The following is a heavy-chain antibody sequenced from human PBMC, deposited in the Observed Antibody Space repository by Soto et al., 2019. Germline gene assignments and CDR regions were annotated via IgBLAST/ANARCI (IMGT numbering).Heavy chain of an antibody. CDR3: ARERWGDYGSDYYYYGMDV. V-gene: IGHV3-30-3*01. D-gene: IGHD3-10*01. CDR1: GFTFSSYA. CDR2: ISYDGSNK. J-gene: IGHJ6*02. Sequence: GGSLRLSCAASGFTFSSYAMHWVRQAPGKGLEWVAVISYDGSNKYYADSVKGRFTISRDNSKNTLYLQMNSLRAEDTAVYYCARERWGDYGSDYYYYGMDVWGQGTTVTVSS.